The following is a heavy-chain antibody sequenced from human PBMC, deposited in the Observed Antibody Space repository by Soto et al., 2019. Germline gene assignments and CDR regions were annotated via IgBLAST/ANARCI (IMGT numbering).Heavy chain of an antibody. CDR3: ARGSRGVYRSSSPMDY. CDR1: GGSISSYY. D-gene: IGHD6-6*01. V-gene: IGHV4-59*12. Sequence: SETLSLTCTVSGGSISSYYWSWIRQPPGKGLEWIGYIYYSGSTNYNPSLKSRVTISVDTSKNQFSLKLSSVTAADTAVYYCARGSRGVYRSSSPMDYWGQGTLVTVSS. CDR2: IYYSGST. J-gene: IGHJ4*02.